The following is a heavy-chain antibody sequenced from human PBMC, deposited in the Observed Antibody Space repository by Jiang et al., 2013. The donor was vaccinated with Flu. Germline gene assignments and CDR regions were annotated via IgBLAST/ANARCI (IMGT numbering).Heavy chain of an antibody. CDR3: AAVVDTAMGPYYYYYYGMDV. J-gene: IGHJ6*02. CDR2: MNPNSGNT. CDR1: GYTFTSCD. V-gene: IGHV1-8*01. Sequence: VQLVESGAEVKKPGASVKVSCKASGYTFTSCDINWVRQATGQGLEWMGWMNPNSGNTGYAQKFQGRVTMTRNTSISTAYMELSSLRSEDTAVYYCAAVVDTAMGPYYYYYYGMDVWGQGTTVTVSS. D-gene: IGHD5-18*01.